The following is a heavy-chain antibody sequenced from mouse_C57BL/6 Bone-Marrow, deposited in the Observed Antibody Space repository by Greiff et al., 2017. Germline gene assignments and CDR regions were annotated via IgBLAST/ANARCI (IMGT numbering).Heavy chain of an antibody. J-gene: IGHJ4*01. CDR3: ARTDGSSYYYAMDY. D-gene: IGHD1-1*01. V-gene: IGHV14-2*01. CDR2: IDPEDGET. CDR1: GFNIKDYY. Sequence: EVKLMESGAELVKPGASVKLSCTASGFNIKDYYMHWVKQRTEQGLEWIGRIDPEDGETKYAPKFQGKATITADTSTNTAYLQLSSLTSAATAVYYCARTDGSSYYYAMDYWGQGTSVTVSS.